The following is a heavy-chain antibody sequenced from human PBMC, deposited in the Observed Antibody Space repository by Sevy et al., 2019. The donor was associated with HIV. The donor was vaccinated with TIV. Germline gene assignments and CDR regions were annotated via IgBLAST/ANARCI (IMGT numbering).Heavy chain of an antibody. V-gene: IGHV3-23*01. CDR3: AKDTLVVIQYYFDY. Sequence: GGSLRLSCAASGFTFSSYAMSWVRQAPGKGLEWVSASSGSGGSTYYADSVKGRFTISRDNSKNTLYLQMNSLRAEDTAVYYCAKDTLVVIQYYFDYWGQGTLVTVSS. CDR1: GFTFSSYA. CDR2: SSGSGGST. D-gene: IGHD3-22*01. J-gene: IGHJ4*02.